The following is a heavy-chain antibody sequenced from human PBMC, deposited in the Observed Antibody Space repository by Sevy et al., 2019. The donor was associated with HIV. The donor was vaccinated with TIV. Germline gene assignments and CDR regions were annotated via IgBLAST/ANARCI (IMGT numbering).Heavy chain of an antibody. CDR3: AREIAGAGSY. V-gene: IGHV3-7*01. CDR1: GFPLSSYW. CDR2: VNQDGSKK. J-gene: IGHJ4*02. D-gene: IGHD6-13*01. Sequence: GGSLRLSCAASGFPLSSYWMTWVRQAPGKGLEWVANVNQDGSKKYYLDSVKGRFTISRDNAKNSVYLQMNSLRAEDRGIYFCAREIAGAGSYWGQGTLVTVSS.